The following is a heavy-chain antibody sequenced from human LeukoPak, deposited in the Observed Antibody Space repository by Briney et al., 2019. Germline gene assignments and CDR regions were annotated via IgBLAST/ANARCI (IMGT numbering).Heavy chain of an antibody. J-gene: IGHJ4*02. Sequence: GGSLSLSCAASGFIFSNYAMTWVRQAPGKGLEWVSSISGNAGSTYYIDSVKGRFTISRDNSENTLFLQMNSLRAEDTGMYYCAKYGAPGWSGYCDYWGQGTLVTVSS. CDR3: AKYGAPGWSGYCDY. CDR2: ISGNAGST. CDR1: GFIFSNYA. D-gene: IGHD4/OR15-4a*01. V-gene: IGHV3-23*01.